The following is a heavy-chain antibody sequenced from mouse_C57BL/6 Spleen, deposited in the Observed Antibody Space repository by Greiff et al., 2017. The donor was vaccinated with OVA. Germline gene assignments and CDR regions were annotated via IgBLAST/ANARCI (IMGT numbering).Heavy chain of an antibody. CDR2: ISDGGSYT. CDR3: ARGATGWYFDV. CDR1: GFTFSSYA. D-gene: IGHD3-1*01. V-gene: IGHV5-4*01. J-gene: IGHJ1*03. Sequence: EVQLVESGGGLVKPGGSLKLSCAASGFTFSSYAMSWVRQTPEKRLEWVATISDGGSYTYYPDNVKGRFTISRDNAKNNLYLQMSHLKSEDTAMYYCARGATGWYFDVWGTGTTVTVSS.